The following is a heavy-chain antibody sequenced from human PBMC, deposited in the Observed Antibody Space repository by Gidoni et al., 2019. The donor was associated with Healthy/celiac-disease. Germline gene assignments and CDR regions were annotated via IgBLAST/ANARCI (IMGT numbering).Heavy chain of an antibody. CDR1: GLTVGSNY. J-gene: IGHJ5*02. D-gene: IGHD6-13*01. Sequence: EVQLVESGGGLIQPGGSLRLSCAASGLTVGSNYMSWGGQAPGKGLEWVSVIYSGGSTYYADSVKGRFTISGDNSKNTLYLQMNSLRAEDTAGYYCARVMVAAAGTRWFDPWGQGTLVTVSS. CDR2: IYSGGST. V-gene: IGHV3-53*01. CDR3: ARVMVAAAGTRWFDP.